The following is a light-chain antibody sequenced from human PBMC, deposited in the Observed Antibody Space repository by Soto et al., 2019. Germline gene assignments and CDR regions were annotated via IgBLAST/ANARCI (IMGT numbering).Light chain of an antibody. J-gene: IGLJ2*01. Sequence: QSVLTQSPSASASLGASVKLTCTLSSGHSSYAIAWHQQQPEKGPRYLMKLDSDGSHTKGDAIPDRFSGSSSGAERYLTISSLQSEYEADDYCQTWGTGIHVVFGGGTKLTVL. CDR2: LDSDGSH. CDR1: SGHSSYA. V-gene: IGLV4-69*01. CDR3: QTWGTGIHVV.